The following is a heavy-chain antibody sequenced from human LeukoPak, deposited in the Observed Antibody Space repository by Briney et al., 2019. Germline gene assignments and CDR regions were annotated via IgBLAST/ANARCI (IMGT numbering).Heavy chain of an antibody. CDR1: GGSFSGYY. V-gene: IGHV4-34*01. CDR3: ARGYCSGGSCYSYYYYNYMDV. CDR2: INHSGST. D-gene: IGHD2-15*01. J-gene: IGHJ6*03. Sequence: PSETLSLTCAVYGGSFSGYYWSWIREPPGKGLEWIGEINHSGSTNYNPSLTSRVTLSVDTSKNQSSLKLGSVTAADTAVYYCARGYCSGGSCYSYYYYNYMDVWGKGTTVTVSS.